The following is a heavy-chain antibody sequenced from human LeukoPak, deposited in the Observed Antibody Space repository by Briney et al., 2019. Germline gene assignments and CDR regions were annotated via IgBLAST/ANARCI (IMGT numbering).Heavy chain of an antibody. D-gene: IGHD3-10*01. J-gene: IGHJ4*02. Sequence: SETLSLTCAVSGVSISSYSYYWGWIRQPPGKGLEWFVSICYSGSTYYNPALKSLVTIPVDTSNNQFSLKLSSVTAADTAVYYCARTRYYYNSRSYGAPYYFDYWGQGTLVTVSS. CDR3: ARTRYYYNSRSYGAPYYFDY. CDR1: GVSISSYSYY. V-gene: IGHV4-39*01. CDR2: ICYSGST.